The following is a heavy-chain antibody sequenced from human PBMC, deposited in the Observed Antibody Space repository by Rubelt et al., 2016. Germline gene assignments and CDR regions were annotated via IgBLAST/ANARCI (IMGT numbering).Heavy chain of an antibody. CDR3: ARMLRGYDFVGDS. D-gene: IGHD5-12*01. J-gene: IGHJ4*02. CDR2: ISVSSTTI. CDR1: GFAFSGYT. Sequence: GGLVQPGGSLRLSCAASGFAFSGYTMNWVRQAPGKGLEWISYISVSSTTIYYADSVKGRFTISRDNARNSLYLQMNSLGDEDTAVYYCARMLRGYDFVGDSWGQRTLVTVSS. V-gene: IGHV3-48*02.